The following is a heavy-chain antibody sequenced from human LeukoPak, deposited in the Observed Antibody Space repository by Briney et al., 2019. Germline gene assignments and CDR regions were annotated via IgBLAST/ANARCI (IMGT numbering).Heavy chain of an antibody. V-gene: IGHV1-69*05. CDR2: IIPIFGTA. J-gene: IGHJ6*03. Sequence: SVKVSCKASGGTFSSYAISWVRQAPGQGLEWMGRIIPIFGTANDAQKFQGRVTIATDESTSTAYMELSSLRSEDTAVYYCGARHYYYMDVWGKGTTVTVSS. CDR1: GGTFSSYA. CDR3: GARHYYYMDV.